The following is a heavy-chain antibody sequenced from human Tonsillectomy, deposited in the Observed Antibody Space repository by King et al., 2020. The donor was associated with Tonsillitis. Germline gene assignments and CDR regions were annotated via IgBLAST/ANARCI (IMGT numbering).Heavy chain of an antibody. CDR2: IYNSGST. V-gene: IGHV4-61*01. CDR3: ARDRGGYSYGYWAPDAFDI. J-gene: IGHJ3*02. Sequence: QLQESGPGLVKPSETLSLTCSVSGGSVSSGSYYWSWIRQPPGKGLEWIGYIYNSGSTNYNPSLKSRVTISVDTSKNQFSLKLSSVTAADTAVYYCARDRGGYSYGYWAPDAFDIWGQGTMVTVSS. CDR1: GGSVSSGSYY. D-gene: IGHD5-18*01.